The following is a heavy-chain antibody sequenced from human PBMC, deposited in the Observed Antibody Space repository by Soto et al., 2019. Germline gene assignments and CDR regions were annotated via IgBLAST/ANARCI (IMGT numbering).Heavy chain of an antibody. V-gene: IGHV1-18*01. J-gene: IGHJ6*02. CDR1: GYTFSTSG. Sequence: QVQLVQSGAEVRKPGASVKVSCKASGYTFSTSGMSWLRQAPGQGLEWMGRISTYNGDTNDAPKFQDRVTMTSDTSTSTVYMELRGLRSDDTAVYYCARAGAAPYSYYGMDVWGQGTRVSVSS. CDR2: ISTYNGDT. D-gene: IGHD2-15*01. CDR3: ARAGAAPYSYYGMDV.